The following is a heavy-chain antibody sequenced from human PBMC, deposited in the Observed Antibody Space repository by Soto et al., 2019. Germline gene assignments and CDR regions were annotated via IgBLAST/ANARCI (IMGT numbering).Heavy chain of an antibody. J-gene: IGHJ3*02. V-gene: IGHV4-4*07. Sequence: QVQLQESGPGLVKPSETLSLTCTVSGGSISTYYWNWIRQSAVKGLEWIGRVYISGSTNYHPSLKSRVAMSVDTSNNQFSLKVTSVTAADTAVYYCARGGSDGFAICGQGTMVTVSS. CDR2: VYISGST. CDR1: GGSISTYY. CDR3: ARGGSDGFAI.